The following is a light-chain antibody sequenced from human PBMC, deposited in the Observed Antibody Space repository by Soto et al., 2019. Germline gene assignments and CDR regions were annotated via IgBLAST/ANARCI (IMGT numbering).Light chain of an antibody. CDR1: QSVSSN. CDR2: GAS. V-gene: IGKV3-15*01. CDR3: QQYNNWPPWT. Sequence: EIVMTQSPATLSVSPGERATLSCRASQSVSSNLAWYQQKPGQAPRLLIYGASTRATGTPARFSGSGSGTEFTLTISSLQSEDLAVYSCQQYNNWPPWTFGQGTKVEIK. J-gene: IGKJ1*01.